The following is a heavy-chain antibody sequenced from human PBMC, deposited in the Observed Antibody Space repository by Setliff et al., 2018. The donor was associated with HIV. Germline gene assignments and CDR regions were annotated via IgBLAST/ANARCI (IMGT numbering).Heavy chain of an antibody. J-gene: IGHJ5*02. D-gene: IGHD2-8*01. Sequence: GASVKVSCKTSGYTFTTYYMHWVRQAPGQGLEWMGIINPSGGTTTYAQKFQGRATMTRDTSTSTVYLELSSLRSEDTAVYYCAREVSTIGARRGAYDPWGQGTLVTVSS. V-gene: IGHV1-46*01. CDR1: GYTFTTYY. CDR2: INPSGGTT. CDR3: AREVSTIGARRGAYDP.